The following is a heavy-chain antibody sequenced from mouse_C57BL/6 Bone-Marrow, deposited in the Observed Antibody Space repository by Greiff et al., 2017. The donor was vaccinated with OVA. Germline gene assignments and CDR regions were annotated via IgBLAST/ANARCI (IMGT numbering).Heavy chain of an antibody. V-gene: IGHV5-6*01. D-gene: IGHD2-4*01. CDR3: ARPIDYDYDGDPWFAY. CDR1: GFTFSSYG. J-gene: IGHJ3*01. Sequence: EVQVVESGGDLVKPGGSLKLSCAASGFTFSSYGMSWVRQTPDKRLEWVATISSGGSYTYYPDSVKGRFTISRDNAKNTLYLQMSSLKSEDTAMYYCARPIDYDYDGDPWFAYWGQGTLVTVS. CDR2: ISSGGSYT.